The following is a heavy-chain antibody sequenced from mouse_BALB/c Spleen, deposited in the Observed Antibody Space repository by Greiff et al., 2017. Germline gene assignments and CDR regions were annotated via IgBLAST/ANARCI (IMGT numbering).Heavy chain of an antibody. J-gene: IGHJ2*01. CDR2: ISSGSSTI. CDR3: ARSLLDY. Sequence: EVQRVESGGGLVQPGGSRKLSCAASGFTFSSFGMHWVRQAPEKGLEWVAYISSGSSTIYYADTVKGRFTISRDNPKNTLFLQMTSLRSEDTAMYYCARSLLDYWGQGTTLTVSS. CDR1: GFTFSSFG. V-gene: IGHV5-17*02.